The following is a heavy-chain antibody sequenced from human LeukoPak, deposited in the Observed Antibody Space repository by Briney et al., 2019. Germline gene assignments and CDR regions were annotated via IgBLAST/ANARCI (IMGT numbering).Heavy chain of an antibody. CDR1: GFTFSTYW. D-gene: IGHD5-12*01. J-gene: IGHJ1*01. CDR2: IKEDGSRE. V-gene: IGHV3-7*01. Sequence: PGGPLSLSCEASGFTFSTYWMTWVPRAPGKGLEWVANIKEDGSREYYVDSVKGRFTISRDNAKNSLYLQMDSLTAEDTAVYYFARDSPGYGAYVSWGQGTLVSVSS. CDR3: ARDSPGYGAYVS.